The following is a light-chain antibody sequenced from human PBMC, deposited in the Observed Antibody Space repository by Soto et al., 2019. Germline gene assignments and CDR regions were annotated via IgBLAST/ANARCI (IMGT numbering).Light chain of an antibody. Sequence: DIVLTQSPGTLSLSPRERATLSCRASQSVSNNYLAWYQQKPGQAPRLLIYGASSRATGIPDRFSGSGSGTDFTLTISRLEPEDFAVHYCQQYGNFFTFGPGTKVDIK. CDR2: GAS. J-gene: IGKJ3*01. CDR1: QSVSNNY. CDR3: QQYGNFFT. V-gene: IGKV3-20*01.